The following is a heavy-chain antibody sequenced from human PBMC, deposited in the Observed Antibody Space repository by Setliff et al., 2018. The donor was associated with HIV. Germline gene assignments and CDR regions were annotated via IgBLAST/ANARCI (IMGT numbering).Heavy chain of an antibody. J-gene: IGHJ3*02. D-gene: IGHD2-21*02. Sequence: PSETLSLTCTVSGGSTTSSTYYWGWIRQPPGRGLEWIGSVSYSGRTYYNPSLKSRVTISIDTSKNRFSLNLSSVTAADTAVYYCVRHNPTVVTDGYDIWGQGTKVTVSS. CDR1: GGSTTSSTYY. CDR2: VSYSGRT. CDR3: VRHNPTVVTDGYDI. V-gene: IGHV4-39*01.